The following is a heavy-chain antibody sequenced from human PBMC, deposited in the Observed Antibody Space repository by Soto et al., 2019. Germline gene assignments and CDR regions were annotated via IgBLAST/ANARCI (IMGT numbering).Heavy chain of an antibody. D-gene: IGHD6-19*01. CDR3: VMSPGWYKIDS. V-gene: IGHV4-34*12. CDR1: GGSFSGYY. CDR2: MFHSGST. J-gene: IGHJ4*02. Sequence: LEILSLTCAVYGGSFSGYYWTWIRQPPGKGLEWIADMFHSGSTNYSPSLESRVTLSVDKSKNQFSLKMNSVTAADTAVYFCVMSPGWYKIDSWGQGILVTVSS.